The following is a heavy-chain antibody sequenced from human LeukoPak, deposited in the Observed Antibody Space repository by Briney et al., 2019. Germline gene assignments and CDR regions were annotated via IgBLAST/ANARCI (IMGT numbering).Heavy chain of an antibody. CDR1: GFTFDDYS. D-gene: IGHD2-21*02. J-gene: IGHJ4*02. CDR3: ARRPVVTLGPFDS. CDR2: INWNGGST. Sequence: GGSLRHSCAASGFTFDDYSMSWVRQAPGKGLEWVSGINWNGGSTGYADSVKGRFTISRDNAKNSLYLQMNSLRAEDTAVYYCARRPVVTLGPFDSWGQGTLVTVSS. V-gene: IGHV3-20*04.